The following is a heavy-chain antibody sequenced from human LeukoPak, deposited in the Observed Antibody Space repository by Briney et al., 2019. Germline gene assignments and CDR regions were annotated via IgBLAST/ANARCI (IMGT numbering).Heavy chain of an antibody. V-gene: IGHV3-23*01. J-gene: IGHJ4*02. D-gene: IGHD3-22*01. CDR1: GGSFSDSY. Sequence: ETLSLTCAVYGGSFSDSYWSWIRQPPGKGLEWVSTISGSGGSTYYADSVKGRFTISRDNSKNTLYLQMNSLRAEDTAVYYCAKDLGRYYYDSSGSGDYFDYWGQGTLVTVSS. CDR2: ISGSGGST. CDR3: AKDLGRYYYDSSGSGDYFDY.